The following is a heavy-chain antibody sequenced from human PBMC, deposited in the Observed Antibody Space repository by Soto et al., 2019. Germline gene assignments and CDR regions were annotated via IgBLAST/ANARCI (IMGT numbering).Heavy chain of an antibody. CDR3: ARVSSGWNTADY. Sequence: ASVKVSCKASGGTFSSYAISWVRQAPGQGLEWMGGIIPIFGTANYAQKFQGRVTITADESTSTPYMELSSLRSEDTAVYYCARVSSGWNTADYWGQGTLVTVSS. D-gene: IGHD6-19*01. V-gene: IGHV1-69*13. CDR1: GGTFSSYA. CDR2: IIPIFGTA. J-gene: IGHJ4*02.